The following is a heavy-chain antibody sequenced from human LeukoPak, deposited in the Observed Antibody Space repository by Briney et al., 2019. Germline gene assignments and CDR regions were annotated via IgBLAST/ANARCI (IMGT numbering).Heavy chain of an antibody. CDR1: GGSISSGSYY. J-gene: IGHJ5*02. CDR3: ASEELTMVTPVWFDP. V-gene: IGHV4-61*02. D-gene: IGHD4-23*01. CDR2: IYTSGST. Sequence: SHTLSLTCTVSGGSISSGSYYWSWIRQPAGKRLEWIGRIYTSGSTNYNPSLKSRVTISVDTSKNQFSLKLSSVTAADTAVYYCASEELTMVTPVWFDPWGQGTLVTVSS.